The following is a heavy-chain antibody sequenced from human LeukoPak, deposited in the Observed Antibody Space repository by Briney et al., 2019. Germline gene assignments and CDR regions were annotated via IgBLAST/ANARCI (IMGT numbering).Heavy chain of an antibody. CDR3: ASGREDYFDY. V-gene: IGHV4-59*01. J-gene: IGHJ4*02. Sequence: SETLSLTCTVSGGPISSYYWSWIRQPPGKGLEWIGYIYYSGSTNYNPSLKSRVTISVDTSKNQFSLKLSSVTAADTAVYYCASGREDYFDYWGQGTLVTVSS. D-gene: IGHD1-26*01. CDR1: GGPISSYY. CDR2: IYYSGST.